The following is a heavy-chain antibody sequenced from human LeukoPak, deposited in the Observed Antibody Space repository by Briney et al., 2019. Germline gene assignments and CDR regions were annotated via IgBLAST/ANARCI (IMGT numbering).Heavy chain of an antibody. D-gene: IGHD3-22*01. CDR3: ARRSDDYDSSAYYH. V-gene: IGHV1-2*02. CDR1: GYTFTGYY. Sequence: ASVKVSCKASGYTFTGYYMHWVRQAPGQGLEWMRWINPNSGDTNYAQKFQGRVTMTRDTSISTACMELSRLRSDDTPVYYCARRSDDYDSSAYYHWGQGTLVTVSS. CDR2: INPNSGDT. J-gene: IGHJ4*02.